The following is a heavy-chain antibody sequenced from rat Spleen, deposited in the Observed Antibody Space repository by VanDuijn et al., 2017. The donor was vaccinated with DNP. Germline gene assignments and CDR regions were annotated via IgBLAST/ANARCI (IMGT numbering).Heavy chain of an antibody. CDR3: TRPWYGSFAY. V-gene: IGHV5-20*01. D-gene: IGHD1-12*02. CDR2: ISSTGVVT. Sequence: EVQVVESGGGLVQPGGSLKVSCAASGFTFSDFDMAWVRQAPRKGLEWVAAISSTGVVTYYRDAVRGRFTVSRDNRRDILYLQMDSLRSEDTATYYCTRPWYGSFAYWGQGVMVTISP. CDR1: GFTFSDFD. J-gene: IGHJ2*01.